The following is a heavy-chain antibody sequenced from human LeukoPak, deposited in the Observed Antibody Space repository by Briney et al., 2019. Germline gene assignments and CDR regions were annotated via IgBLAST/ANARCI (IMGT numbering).Heavy chain of an antibody. V-gene: IGHV3-30-3*01. D-gene: IGHD2-2*01. CDR1: GFTFSNYA. Sequence: GGSLRLSCAASGFTFSNYAMHWVRQAPGKGLEWVAVISYDGNNKYYADSVRGRFTISRDNSKNTLYLQMNSLRAEDTAVYYCARDFGSTSWPIDYRGQGTLVTVSS. CDR2: ISYDGNNK. J-gene: IGHJ4*02. CDR3: ARDFGSTSWPIDY.